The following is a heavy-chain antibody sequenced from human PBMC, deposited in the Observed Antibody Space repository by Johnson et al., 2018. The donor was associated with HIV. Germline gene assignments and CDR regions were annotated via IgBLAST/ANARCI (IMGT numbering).Heavy chain of an antibody. Sequence: MLLVESGGGVVQPGRSLRLSCAASGFTFSSYAMSWVRQAPGKGLEWVSYISSSGSIMYYVDSVKGRFTISRDNAKNSLYLQMNSLRAEDTALYYCAREPSIAAAGGDGAFDIWGQGTMVSVSS. CDR1: GFTFSSYA. CDR3: AREPSIAAAGGDGAFDI. D-gene: IGHD6-13*01. CDR2: ISSSGSIM. V-gene: IGHV3-48*04. J-gene: IGHJ3*02.